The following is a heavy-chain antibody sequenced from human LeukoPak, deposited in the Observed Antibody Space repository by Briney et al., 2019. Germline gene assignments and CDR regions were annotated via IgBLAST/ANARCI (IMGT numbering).Heavy chain of an antibody. CDR1: GHSFTSYW. Sequence: GESLKISCKGSGHSFTSYWIGWVRQMPGKGLEYMGVIYPGDSYTTYSPSFQGQVTISADKSISTAYLQWSSLKASDTAIYYCVRTYDILSGYYGTGWLDPWGQGTLVTVSS. D-gene: IGHD3-9*01. V-gene: IGHV5-51*01. J-gene: IGHJ5*02. CDR2: IYPGDSYT. CDR3: VRTYDILSGYYGTGWLDP.